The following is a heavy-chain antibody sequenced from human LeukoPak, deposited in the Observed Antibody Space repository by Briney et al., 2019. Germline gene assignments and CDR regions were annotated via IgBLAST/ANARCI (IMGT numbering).Heavy chain of an antibody. V-gene: IGHV4-59*01. CDR1: GGSISSYY. CDR3: ARLHYDSSGYYYFDH. CDR2: IYSSGST. J-gene: IGHJ4*02. D-gene: IGHD3-22*01. Sequence: KASETLSLTCTVSGGSISSYYCTWIRQPPGKGLEWIGHIYSSGSTNYNPSLKSRVTISGDTSKNQFSLKLSSVTAADTAVYYCARLHYDSSGYYYFDHWGQGTLVTVSS.